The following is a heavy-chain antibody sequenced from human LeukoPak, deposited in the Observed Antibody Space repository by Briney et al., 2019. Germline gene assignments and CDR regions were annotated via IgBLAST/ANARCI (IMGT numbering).Heavy chain of an antibody. J-gene: IGHJ4*02. CDR3: ARFRYGSGSYPTY. V-gene: IGHV3-23*01. D-gene: IGHD3-10*01. CDR1: GFTFSSYG. Sequence: GGSLRLSCAASGFTFSSYGMSWVRQAPGKGLEWVSSNADSVKGRFTISRDNSKTTLYLQMNSLRAEDTAVYYCARFRYGSGSYPTYWGQGTLVTVSS.